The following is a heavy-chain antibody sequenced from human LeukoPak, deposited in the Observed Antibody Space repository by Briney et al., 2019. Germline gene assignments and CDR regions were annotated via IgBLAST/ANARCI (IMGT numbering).Heavy chain of an antibody. V-gene: IGHV1-18*01. J-gene: IGHJ6*02. D-gene: IGHD3-10*01. CDR2: ISAYNGNT. CDR3: ARNAPITMVRGVDYYGMDV. Sequence: GASVTVSCTASGYTFTSCGISWVRQAPGQGLEWMGWISAYNGNTNYAQKLQGRVTMTTDTSTSTAYMELRSLRSDDTAVYYCARNAPITMVRGVDYYGMDVWGQGTTVTVSS. CDR1: GYTFTSCG.